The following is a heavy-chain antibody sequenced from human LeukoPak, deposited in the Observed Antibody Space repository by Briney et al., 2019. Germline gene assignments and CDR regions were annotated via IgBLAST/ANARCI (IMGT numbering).Heavy chain of an antibody. CDR1: GGSFSGYY. Sequence: KPSETLSLTCAVYGGSFSGYYWNWIRQPPGKGLEWSGEIHHSGSTNYSPSLKSRITISIDTSKNQFSLNLNSVTAADTAVYYCARGRGIAAAANYFDYWGQGTLVTVSS. V-gene: IGHV4-34*01. J-gene: IGHJ4*02. CDR2: IHHSGST. CDR3: ARGRGIAAAANYFDY. D-gene: IGHD6-13*01.